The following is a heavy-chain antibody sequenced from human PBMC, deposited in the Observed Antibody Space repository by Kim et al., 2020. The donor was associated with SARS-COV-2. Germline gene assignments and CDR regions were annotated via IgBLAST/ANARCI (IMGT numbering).Heavy chain of an antibody. Sequence: GGSLRLSCAASGFTFSSYDMHWVRQATGKGLEWVSAIGTAGDTYYPGSVKGRFTISRENAKNSLYLQMNSLRAGDTAVYYCARASGDYYDSSGYWYFDLWGRGTLVTVSS. J-gene: IGHJ2*01. D-gene: IGHD3-22*01. CDR3: ARASGDYYDSSGYWYFDL. CDR1: GFTFSSYD. V-gene: IGHV3-13*01. CDR2: IGTAGDT.